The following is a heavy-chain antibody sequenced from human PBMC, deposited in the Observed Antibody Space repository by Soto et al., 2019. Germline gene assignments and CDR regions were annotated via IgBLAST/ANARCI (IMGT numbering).Heavy chain of an antibody. D-gene: IGHD1-26*01. CDR1: GFSLSTNGVG. CDR2: IYWDGDK. Sequence: QITLKESGPTLVKPTQTLTLTCTFSGFSLSTNGVGVGWIRQPPGKALEWLTLIYWDGDKRYSPSLKSRLTITXVTSKNQVVLTMTNMDPVDTATYYCAHRRGAYYFDYWGQGTLVTVSS. J-gene: IGHJ4*02. V-gene: IGHV2-5*02. CDR3: AHRRGAYYFDY.